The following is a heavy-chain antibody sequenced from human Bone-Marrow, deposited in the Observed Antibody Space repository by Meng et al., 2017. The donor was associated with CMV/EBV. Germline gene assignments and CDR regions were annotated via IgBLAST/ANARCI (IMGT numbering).Heavy chain of an antibody. Sequence: EVQLVVSGGGLVQPGGSLRLSCADSGFTFSNYWMHWVRQVPGEGLVWVSRINTDGSFTSYADSVKGRFTISRDNAKNTLYLQMNSLRVDDSAVYYCGRDLTGERDQWGQGTLVTVSS. J-gene: IGHJ4*02. V-gene: IGHV3-74*03. CDR1: GFTFSNYW. D-gene: IGHD7-27*01. CDR3: GRDLTGERDQ. CDR2: INTDGSFT.